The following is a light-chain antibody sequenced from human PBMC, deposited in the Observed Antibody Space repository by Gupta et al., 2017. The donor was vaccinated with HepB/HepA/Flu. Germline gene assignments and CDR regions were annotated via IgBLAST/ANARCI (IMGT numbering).Light chain of an antibody. J-gene: IGLJ3*02. CDR2: GKN. V-gene: IGLV3-19*01. Sequence: SSELTQEPAVSVTLGQTVRLTCQGDSLRSYYASWYQQKPGQAPVLVIYGKNNRPSGIPDRFSGSSSGNTASLTITGAQAEDEADYYCNSRDSSGNHWVFGGGTKLTVL. CDR3: NSRDSSGNHWV. CDR1: SLRSYY.